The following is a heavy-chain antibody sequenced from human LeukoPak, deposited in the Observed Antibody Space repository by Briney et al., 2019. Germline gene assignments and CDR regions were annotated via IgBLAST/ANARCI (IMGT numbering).Heavy chain of an antibody. J-gene: IGHJ4*02. CDR2: IYHSGRT. D-gene: IGHD2-2*01. V-gene: IGHV4-38-2*01. CDR1: DYSINSGHY. CDR3: ARHASPDIVIVPAATFDY. Sequence: SETPSLTCAVSDYSINSGHYWGWIRQPPGKGLEWIGSIYHSGRTYYNPSLKSRVTTSVDTSKNQFSLKLTSVTAADTAVYYCARHASPDIVIVPAATFDYWGQGTLVTVSS.